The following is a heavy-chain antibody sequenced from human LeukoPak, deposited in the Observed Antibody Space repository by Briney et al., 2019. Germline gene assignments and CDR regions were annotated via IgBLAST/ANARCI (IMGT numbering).Heavy chain of an antibody. D-gene: IGHD3-9*01. CDR3: ARDGGHFDWNTMDV. Sequence: PSETLSLTCTVSGGSISSYYWSWIRQPAGKGLEWIGRIYTSGSTNYNPSLKSRVTMSVDTSKNQFSLKLSSVTAADTAVYYCARDGGHFDWNTMDVWGKGTTVTISS. V-gene: IGHV4-4*07. CDR2: IYTSGST. CDR1: GGSISSYY. J-gene: IGHJ6*03.